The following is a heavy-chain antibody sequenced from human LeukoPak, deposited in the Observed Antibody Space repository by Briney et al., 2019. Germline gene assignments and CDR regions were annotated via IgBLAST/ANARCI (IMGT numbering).Heavy chain of an antibody. CDR2: IRSSSSSDSTI. CDR3: ASSVITRRSYPMDFQH. CDR1: GFTFNDYY. V-gene: IGHV3-11*04. J-gene: IGHJ1*01. D-gene: IGHD3-22*01. Sequence: PGGSLRLSCAASGFTFNDYYMSWIRQAPGKGLEWVSYIRSSSSSDSTIYYADSVKGRFTTSRDDAKNSLYLQMNSLRAEDTAVYYCASSVITRRSYPMDFQHWGQGTLVTVSS.